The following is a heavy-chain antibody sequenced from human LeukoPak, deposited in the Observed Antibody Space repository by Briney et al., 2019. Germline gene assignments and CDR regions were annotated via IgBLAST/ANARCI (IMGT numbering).Heavy chain of an antibody. CDR3: ARSPRQTVAGLDY. Sequence: ASVKVSCKASGYSFTAYYMHWVRQAPGQGLEWMGWINPNSGGTNYAQKFQGRVTMTGDTSISTAYMELSRLRSDDTAVYYCARSPRQTVAGLDYWGQGTLVTVSS. J-gene: IGHJ4*02. CDR1: GYSFTAYY. V-gene: IGHV1-2*02. D-gene: IGHD6-19*01. CDR2: INPNSGGT.